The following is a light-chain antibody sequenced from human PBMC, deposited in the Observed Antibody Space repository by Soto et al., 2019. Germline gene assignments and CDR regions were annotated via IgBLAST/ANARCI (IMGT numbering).Light chain of an antibody. Sequence: QSALTQPASVSGSPGQSITISCTGTSSDVVSSNLISWYQQLPHRAPKLIIYEGARRPLGVSGRFSASMSGNTASLRISGLQAEDEADYYCCSFAPFTTSYVFGTGTKVTVL. CDR3: CSFAPFTTSYV. J-gene: IGLJ1*01. V-gene: IGLV2-23*01. CDR1: SSDVVSSNL. CDR2: EGA.